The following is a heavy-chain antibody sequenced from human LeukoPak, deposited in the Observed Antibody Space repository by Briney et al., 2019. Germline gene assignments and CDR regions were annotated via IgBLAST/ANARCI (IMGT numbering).Heavy chain of an antibody. Sequence: ASVKVSCKTSGYTFNAYYMHWLRQDPGQGLEWMGQIIPIFGTTNYAQKFQGRVTFTADESTRTAYMELSSLRSEDTAVYYCARAKAGYSNCWSYWGQGTLVTVSS. J-gene: IGHJ4*02. D-gene: IGHD6-19*01. V-gene: IGHV1-69*13. CDR3: ARAKAGYSNCWSY. CDR1: GYTFNAYY. CDR2: IIPIFGTT.